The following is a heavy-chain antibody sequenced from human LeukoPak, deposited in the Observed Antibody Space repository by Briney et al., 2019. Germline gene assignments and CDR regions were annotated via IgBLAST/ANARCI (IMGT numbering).Heavy chain of an antibody. D-gene: IGHD3-22*01. CDR3: ATAGPYYYDSSGYYPRKCNFDY. CDR1: GYTLTELS. J-gene: IGHJ4*02. Sequence: ASVKLSCKVSGYTLTELSMHWERQAPGKGLEWMGGFNPEDGETIYAQKFQGKVSMTEDTSTDTAYMELSSLRSKDTPVYYGATAGPYYYDSSGYYPRKCNFDYWGQGTLVTVSS. CDR2: FNPEDGET. V-gene: IGHV1-24*01.